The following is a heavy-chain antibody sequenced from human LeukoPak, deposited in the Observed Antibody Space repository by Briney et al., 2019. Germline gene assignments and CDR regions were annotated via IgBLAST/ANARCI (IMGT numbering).Heavy chain of an antibody. CDR1: GRSISRYY. V-gene: IGHV4-59*01. D-gene: IGHD3-3*01. J-gene: IGHJ6*03. CDR3: ARGGSYYDFWSGYYDYYYYMDV. CDR2: IYYSGSN. Sequence: AETLSLTCTVSGRSISRYYWSWIRQPPGKGLEWIGNIYYSGSNKYNLSPKSRVTVSVATSKNQVSMRLTSVTAEDTAVYYCARGGSYYDFWSGYYDYYYYMDVWGKGTTVTVSS.